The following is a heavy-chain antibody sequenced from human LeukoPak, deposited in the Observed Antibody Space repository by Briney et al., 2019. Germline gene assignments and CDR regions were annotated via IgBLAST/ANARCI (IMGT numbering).Heavy chain of an antibody. J-gene: IGHJ4*02. CDR3: ARRAHADGWLRSLDY. CDR2: INPNSGGT. Sequence: ASVKVSCKASGYTFTGYYMHWVRQAPGQGLEWMGWINPNSGGTNYAQKFQGRVTMTRDTSISTAYMELSRLRSDDTAVYYCARRAHADGWLRSLDYWGQGTLVTVSS. V-gene: IGHV1-2*02. D-gene: IGHD5-12*01. CDR1: GYTFTGYY.